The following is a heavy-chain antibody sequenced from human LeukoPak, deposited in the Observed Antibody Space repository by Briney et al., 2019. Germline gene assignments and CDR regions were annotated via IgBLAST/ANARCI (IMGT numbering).Heavy chain of an antibody. CDR2: INTRDGST. D-gene: IGHD2-2*01. J-gene: IGHJ5*02. CDR1: GYTFTSHY. V-gene: IGHV1-46*01. CDR3: ARDTRYCSSPICYSNNWFDP. Sequence: ASVKVSCKASGYTFTSHYMHWVRQAPGQGLEWMGIINTRDGSTSYAQKFQGRVIMTRDMSTSTVYMEVSSLRSEDTAVYYCARDTRYCSSPICYSNNWFDPWGPGTLVTVSS.